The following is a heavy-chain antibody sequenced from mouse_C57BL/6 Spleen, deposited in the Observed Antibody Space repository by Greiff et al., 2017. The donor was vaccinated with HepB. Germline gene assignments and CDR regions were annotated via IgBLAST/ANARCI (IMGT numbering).Heavy chain of an antibody. V-gene: IGHV14-1*01. D-gene: IGHD2-3*01. CDR1: GFNIKDYY. CDR2: IDPEDGDT. CDR3: TTGGGYYVGFAY. Sequence: EVQLQQSGAELVRPGASVKLSCTASGFNIKDYYMHWVKQRPEQGLEWIGRIDPEDGDTEYAPKFQGKAAMTADTSSNTAYLQLSSLTSEDTAVYYCTTGGGYYVGFAYWGQGTLVTVSA. J-gene: IGHJ3*01.